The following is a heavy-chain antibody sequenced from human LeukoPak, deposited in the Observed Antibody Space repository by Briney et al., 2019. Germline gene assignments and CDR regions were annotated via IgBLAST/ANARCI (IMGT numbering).Heavy chain of an antibody. D-gene: IGHD3-16*01. V-gene: IGHV3-33*01. Sequence: GGSLGLSCAASGFTFSSYGMHWVRQAPGKGLEWVAVIWYDGSNKYYADSVKGRFTISRDNSKNTLYLQMNSLRAEDTAVYYCARDWGMNPFDYWGQGTLVTVSS. CDR3: ARDWGMNPFDY. J-gene: IGHJ4*02. CDR2: IWYDGSNK. CDR1: GFTFSSYG.